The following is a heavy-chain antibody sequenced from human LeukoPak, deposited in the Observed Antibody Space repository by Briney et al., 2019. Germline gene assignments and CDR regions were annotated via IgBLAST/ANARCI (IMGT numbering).Heavy chain of an antibody. Sequence: SETLSLTCTVSGGSISSSGYYWGWIRQPPGKGLEWIASIYYSGSTYYNPSLKNRVTISVDTSKNQLSLKLSSLTAADTAVYYCARHEYSGSYYGLSWFVPWGQGTLVTVSS. D-gene: IGHD1-26*01. V-gene: IGHV4-39*01. CDR1: GGSISSSGYY. J-gene: IGHJ5*02. CDR3: ARHEYSGSYYGLSWFVP. CDR2: IYYSGST.